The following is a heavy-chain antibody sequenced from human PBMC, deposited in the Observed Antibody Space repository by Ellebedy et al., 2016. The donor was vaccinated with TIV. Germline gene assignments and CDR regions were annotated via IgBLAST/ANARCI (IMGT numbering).Heavy chain of an antibody. CDR1: GFIFSKYA. Sequence: GGSLRLXXAASGFIFSKYAMSWVRQAPGKGLEWVSTISGTGRSTYYADSVQGRFTISRDNSKNILFLQMNSLRAEDAALYYCVKGGDYDRPDDWGQGTRVTVSS. D-gene: IGHD4-17*01. CDR2: ISGTGRST. J-gene: IGHJ4*02. CDR3: VKGGDYDRPDD. V-gene: IGHV3-23*01.